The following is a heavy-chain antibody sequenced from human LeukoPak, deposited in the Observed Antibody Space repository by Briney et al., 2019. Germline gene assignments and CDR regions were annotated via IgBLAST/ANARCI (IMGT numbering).Heavy chain of an antibody. Sequence: GASVKVSCKASGYTFTGYYMHWVRQAPGQGLEWMGWINPNSGGTNYAQKFQGRVTTTRDTSISTAYMELSRLRSDDTAVYYCARVRVRGYSYRNWFDPWGQGTLVTVSS. D-gene: IGHD5-18*01. CDR1: GYTFTGYY. CDR3: ARVRVRGYSYRNWFDP. J-gene: IGHJ5*02. CDR2: INPNSGGT. V-gene: IGHV1-2*02.